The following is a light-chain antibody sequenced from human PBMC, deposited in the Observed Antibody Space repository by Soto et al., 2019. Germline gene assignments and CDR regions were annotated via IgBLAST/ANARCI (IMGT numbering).Light chain of an antibody. V-gene: IGKV1-5*03. CDR2: RAS. CDR1: QNIGTW. CDR3: QQYNSYSWT. J-gene: IGKJ1*01. Sequence: DVQMTQSPSTLSASVGDRVTITCRASQNIGTWLAWYQQKPGKAPNLVIYRASSLESGVPSRFSGSGSGTEFTLTISSLQPDDFATYYCQQYNSYSWTFGQGTKVEIK.